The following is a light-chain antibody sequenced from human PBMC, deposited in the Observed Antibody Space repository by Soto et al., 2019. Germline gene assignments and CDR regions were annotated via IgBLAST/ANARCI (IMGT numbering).Light chain of an antibody. CDR3: SSYTTGNTRQIV. CDR2: DVT. V-gene: IGLV2-14*03. J-gene: IGLJ1*01. Sequence: QSVLTQPASVSGSPGQSITISCTGTSSDVGGYNYVSWYQHHPGKAPKLIIYDVTNRPSGVSNPFSGSKSGNTASLTISGLQPEDEAYYYCSSYTTGNTRQIVFGTGTKVTVL. CDR1: SSDVGGYNY.